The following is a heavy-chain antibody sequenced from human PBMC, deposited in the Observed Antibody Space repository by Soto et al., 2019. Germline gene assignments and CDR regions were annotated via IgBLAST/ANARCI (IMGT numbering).Heavy chain of an antibody. J-gene: IGHJ6*03. CDR3: ATYYGSGVNYYVSDA. CDR1: GFTVSSKY. CDR2: LYSAGRI. Sequence: EVQAVESGGGLVQPGGSLRLSCAASGFTVSSKYMGWVRQGPGKGLECVSVLYSAGRIHYADSVKGRFTISRDNSGTTLYRQMNSRRAEDPALYYCATYYGSGVNYYVSDAWGKGTTAT. V-gene: IGHV3-66*01. D-gene: IGHD3-10*01.